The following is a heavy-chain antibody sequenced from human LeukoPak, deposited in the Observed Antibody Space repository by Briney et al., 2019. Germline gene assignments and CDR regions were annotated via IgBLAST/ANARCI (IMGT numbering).Heavy chain of an antibody. Sequence: GGSLRLSCAASGFTFSSYTINWVRQAPGKGLQWVPSISSTSSYINYADSVKGRFTISRDNAENSLYLEMNSLRVEDTAVYYCAKTGGRGDPFDYWGQGTLVTVSS. CDR2: ISSTSSYI. D-gene: IGHD2-21*02. CDR1: GFTFSSYT. CDR3: AKTGGRGDPFDY. J-gene: IGHJ4*02. V-gene: IGHV3-21*01.